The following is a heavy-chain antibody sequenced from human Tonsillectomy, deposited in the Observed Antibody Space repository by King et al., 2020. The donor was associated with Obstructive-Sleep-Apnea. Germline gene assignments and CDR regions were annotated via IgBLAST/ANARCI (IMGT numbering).Heavy chain of an antibody. CDR2: MSGSGGRT. D-gene: IGHD3-10*01. CDR1: GVTFDSYG. V-gene: IGHV3-23*04. Sequence: VQLVESGGGLVQPGGSLRLSCAASGVTFDSYGMSWVRKAPGKGLEWVSAMSGSGGRTDYVDSGKGRFTISRDKSKNKLYLQMNSLRDEDTAVYYCAKDRHYYGSGVQAWDYWGQGTLVTVSS. J-gene: IGHJ4*02. CDR3: AKDRHYYGSGVQAWDY.